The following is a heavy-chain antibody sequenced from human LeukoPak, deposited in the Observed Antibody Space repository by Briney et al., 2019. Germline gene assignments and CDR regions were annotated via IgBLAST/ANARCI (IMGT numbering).Heavy chain of an antibody. CDR3: ARGVSYYYDNSGHPGWYFDL. CDR2: IRTTGDT. V-gene: IGHV3-13*01. CDR1: GFTFNYYD. J-gene: IGHJ2*01. Sequence: GGSLRPSCAVSGFTFNYYDMHWVRQAPGKRLEWVSAIRTTGDTHYPDSVKGRFAMSREDAKNSVHLQMNTLRAGDTAVYYCARGVSYYYDNSGHPGWYFDLWGRGTLVTVSS. D-gene: IGHD3-22*01.